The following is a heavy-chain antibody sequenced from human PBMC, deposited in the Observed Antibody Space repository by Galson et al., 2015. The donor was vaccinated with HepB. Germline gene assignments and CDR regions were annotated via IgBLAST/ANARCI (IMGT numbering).Heavy chain of an antibody. J-gene: IGHJ4*02. CDR2: ISYDGSNK. CDR3: AKGGQTRYFDWLLLSPENN. V-gene: IGHV3-30*18. CDR1: GFTFSSYG. D-gene: IGHD3-9*01. Sequence: SLRLSCAASGFTFSSYGMHWVRQAPGKGLEWVAVISYDGSNKYYADSVKGRFTISRDNSKNTLYLQMNSLRAEDTAVYYCAKGGQTRYFDWLLLSPENNWGQGTLVTVSS.